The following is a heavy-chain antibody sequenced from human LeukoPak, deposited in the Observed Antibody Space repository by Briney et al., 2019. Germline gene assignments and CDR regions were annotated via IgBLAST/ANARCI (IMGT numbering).Heavy chain of an antibody. Sequence: PSESLSLTCTVSGGSISSSSYYWGWIRQPPGKGLEWIGSIYYSGSTYYNPSLKSRVTISVDTSKNQFSLKLSSVTAADTAVYYCARVVWGSYRSSGDWGQGTLVTVSS. J-gene: IGHJ4*02. CDR3: ARVVWGSYRSSGD. CDR1: GGSISSSSYY. D-gene: IGHD3-16*02. V-gene: IGHV4-39*01. CDR2: IYYSGST.